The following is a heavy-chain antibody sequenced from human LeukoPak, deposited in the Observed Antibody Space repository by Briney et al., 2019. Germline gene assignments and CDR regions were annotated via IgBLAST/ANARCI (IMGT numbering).Heavy chain of an antibody. D-gene: IGHD1-1*01. CDR2: IWNDGSNK. V-gene: IGHV3-33*01. CDR1: GFTFSSYG. J-gene: IGHJ3*02. CDR3: AIWNELPDAFDI. Sequence: PGGSLRLPCAASGFTFSSYGMHWVRQAPGKGLEWVAVIWNDGSNKYYADSVKGRFTISRDNSKNTLYLQMNSLRAEDTAVYYCAIWNELPDAFDIWGQGTMVTVSS.